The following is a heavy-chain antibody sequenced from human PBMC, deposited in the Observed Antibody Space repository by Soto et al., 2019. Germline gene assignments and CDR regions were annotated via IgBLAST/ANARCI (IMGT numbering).Heavy chain of an antibody. CDR1: GFTFSSYS. V-gene: IGHV3-30*04. Sequence: GGSLRLSCAASGFTFSSYSMNWVRQAPGKGLEWVALISYDGITKYYADSVKGRFTISRDNSKNTQYPQMNSLRPEDTAVYYCAKGLDIVLVPGAIGPYYYYGVDVWGQGTTVTVSS. CDR3: AKGLDIVLVPGAIGPYYYYGVDV. D-gene: IGHD2-2*03. J-gene: IGHJ6*02. CDR2: ISYDGITK.